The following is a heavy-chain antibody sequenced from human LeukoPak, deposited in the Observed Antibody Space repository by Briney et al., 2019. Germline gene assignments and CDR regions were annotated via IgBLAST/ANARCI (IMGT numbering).Heavy chain of an antibody. CDR3: ATSEGEYSSSSDAFDI. CDR1: GYTFTNYW. V-gene: IGHV5-51*01. J-gene: IGHJ3*02. CDR2: IYPDDSDT. D-gene: IGHD6-6*01. Sequence: GESLKISCKGSGYTFTNYWIGWVRQMPGKGLEWMGIIYPDDSDTRYSPSFQGQVTVSADKSISTAYLQWSSLKASDTAMYYCATSEGEYSSSSDAFDIWGQGTMVTVSS.